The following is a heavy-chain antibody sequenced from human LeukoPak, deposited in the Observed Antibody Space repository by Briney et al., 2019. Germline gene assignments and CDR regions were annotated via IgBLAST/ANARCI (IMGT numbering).Heavy chain of an antibody. V-gene: IGHV1-8*03. J-gene: IGHJ4*02. CDR1: GYTFTSYD. Sequence: ASVKVSCKVSGYTFTSYDINWVRQATGQGLEWMGWMNPNSGNTGYAQKFQGRVTITRNTSISTAYMELSSLRSEDTAVYYCARSEGYYDGPDYWGQGTLVTVSS. CDR3: ARSEGYYDGPDY. CDR2: MNPNSGNT. D-gene: IGHD3-22*01.